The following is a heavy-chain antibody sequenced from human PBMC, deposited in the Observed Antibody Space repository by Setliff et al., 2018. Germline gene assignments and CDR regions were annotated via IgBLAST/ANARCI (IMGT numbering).Heavy chain of an antibody. CDR1: GYSFTSYW. J-gene: IGHJ4*01. CDR3: AKSPHDFWSGRVFFDY. V-gene: IGHV5-51*01. Sequence: PGESLKISCKGSGYSFTSYWIGWVRQMPGKGLEWKGIIYPGDSDTRYSPSFQGQVTIPRDNHKNTLHLQMNSLRVEDTAIYYCAKSPHDFWSGRVFFDYWGQGMLVTVSS. CDR2: IYPGDSDT. D-gene: IGHD3-3*01.